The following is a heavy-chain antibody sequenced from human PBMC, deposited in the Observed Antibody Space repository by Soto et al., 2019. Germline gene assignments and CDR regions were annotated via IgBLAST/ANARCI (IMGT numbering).Heavy chain of an antibody. D-gene: IGHD2-2*01. Sequence: GASVKVSCKASGYNFTTYGITWVRQAPGQGLEWMGWISAYNANTNYAQKLQGRVTMTTDTSTSTAYMELRSLRSDDTAVYYCARRRCISTSCYGDYYYYGVDVWGQGTTVTVSS. V-gene: IGHV1-18*01. CDR1: GYNFTTYG. CDR3: ARRRCISTSCYGDYYYYGVDV. CDR2: ISAYNANT. J-gene: IGHJ6*02.